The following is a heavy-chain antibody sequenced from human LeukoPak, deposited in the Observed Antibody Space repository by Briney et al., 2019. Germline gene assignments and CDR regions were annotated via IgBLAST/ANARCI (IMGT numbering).Heavy chain of an antibody. V-gene: IGHV3-23*01. Sequence: GGSLRLSCTASGFSFSTFWMSWVRQAPGKGLEWVSAISGSGGSTYYADSVKGRFTISRDNSKNTLYLQMNSLRAEDTAVYYCAKGEYIDQWLPYFDYWGQGTLVTVSS. CDR2: ISGSGGST. D-gene: IGHD6-19*01. J-gene: IGHJ4*02. CDR3: AKGEYIDQWLPYFDY. CDR1: GFSFSTFW.